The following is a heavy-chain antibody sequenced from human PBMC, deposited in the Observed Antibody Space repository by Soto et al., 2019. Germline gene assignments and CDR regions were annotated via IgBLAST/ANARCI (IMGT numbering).Heavy chain of an antibody. J-gene: IGHJ4*02. CDR3: VKDVGYGFILYDF. CDR1: GFSFSSFG. V-gene: IGHV3-23*01. Sequence: LRLSCIASGFSFSSFGMTWVRQAPGKGLEWVSTVNGGGDSTHYADSVKGRFSIFRDNSKNTVYLQMNSLRAEDSAIYYCVKDVGYGFILYDFWGQGTLVTVS. D-gene: IGHD5-18*01. CDR2: VNGGGDST.